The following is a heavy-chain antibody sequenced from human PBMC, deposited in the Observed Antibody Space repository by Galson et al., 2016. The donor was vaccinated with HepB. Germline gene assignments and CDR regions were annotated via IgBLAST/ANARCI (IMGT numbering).Heavy chain of an antibody. V-gene: IGHV3-7*04. J-gene: IGHJ4*02. D-gene: IGHD3-10*01. CDR2: IKQDGSEE. Sequence: SLRLSCAASEFTFSSYWMTWVRQAPGKGLEWVANIKQDGSEEYYVDSVKGRFTISRDNAKNSLYLQMIGLRAEDTAVYYCARAPYGAGAYSYLDYWGQGTLVTVSS. CDR3: ARAPYGAGAYSYLDY. CDR1: EFTFSSYW.